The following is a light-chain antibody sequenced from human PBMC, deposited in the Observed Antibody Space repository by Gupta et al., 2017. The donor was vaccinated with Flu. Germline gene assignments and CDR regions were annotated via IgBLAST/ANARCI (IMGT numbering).Light chain of an antibody. CDR2: EDN. CDR1: KLGDKY. CDR3: LAWDSNTLFV. V-gene: IGLV3-1*01. Sequence: YELTQPPSVSVSPGQTASITCSGNKLGDKYASWYQQKPGQSPVLVIYEDNKRLSGIPDRFFGSNSGNTATLTISGSQAVEEADYYCLAWDSNTLFVFGTGTKVTVL. J-gene: IGLJ1*01.